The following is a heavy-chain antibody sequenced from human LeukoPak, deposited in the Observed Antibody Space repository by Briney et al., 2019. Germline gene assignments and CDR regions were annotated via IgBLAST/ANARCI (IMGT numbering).Heavy chain of an antibody. CDR2: ISSSSSYI. D-gene: IGHD3/OR15-3a*01. V-gene: IGHV3-21*01. J-gene: IGHJ4*02. CDR1: GFTFSSYS. Sequence: GGSLRLSCAASGFTFSSYSMNWVRQAPGKGLEGVSSISSSSSYIYYADSVKGRLTISRDNAKNSLYLQMNSLRAEDTAVYYCARVGLGIDYWGQGTLVTVSS. CDR3: ARVGLGIDY.